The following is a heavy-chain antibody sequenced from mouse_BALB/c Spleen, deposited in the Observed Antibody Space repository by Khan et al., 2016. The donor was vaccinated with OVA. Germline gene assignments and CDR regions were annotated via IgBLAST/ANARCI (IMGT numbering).Heavy chain of an antibody. CDR2: ISSSGST. CDR3: ARDGSRYNYAMDY. V-gene: IGHV3-2*02. J-gene: IGHJ4*01. D-gene: IGHD2-3*01. Sequence: VQLKESGPGLVKPSQSLSLSCTVTGYSIISDYAWNWIRQFPGNNLEWMGYISSSGSTNYNPALKSRISITRDTSKNQFFLQLNSVTTEDTATYYCARDGSRYNYAMDYWGQGTSVTVSS. CDR1: GYSIISDYA.